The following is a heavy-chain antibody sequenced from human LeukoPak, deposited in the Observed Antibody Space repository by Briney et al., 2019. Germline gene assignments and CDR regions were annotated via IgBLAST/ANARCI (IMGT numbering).Heavy chain of an antibody. J-gene: IGHJ3*02. Sequence: GGSLRLSCAASGFTFDDYAMHWVRQAPGKGLEWVSGISWNSGDIHYADSVKGRFTISRDNAKNSLYLQMNSLRAEDTALYYCAKDRTVATITHGFDIWGQGTMVTVSS. CDR3: AKDRTVATITHGFDI. V-gene: IGHV3-9*01. CDR2: ISWNSGDI. CDR1: GFTFDDYA. D-gene: IGHD5-12*01.